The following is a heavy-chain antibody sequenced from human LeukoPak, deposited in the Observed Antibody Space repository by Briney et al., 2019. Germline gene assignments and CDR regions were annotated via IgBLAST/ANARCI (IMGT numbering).Heavy chain of an antibody. D-gene: IGHD6-13*01. CDR1: GYTLTELS. J-gene: IGHJ4*02. CDR3: ATAPPSSKGVDY. Sequence: GASVKVSCKVSGYTLTELSMRWVRQAPGKGLEWMGGFDPEDGETIYAQKFQGRVTMTEDTSTDTAYMELSSLRSEDTAVYYCATAPPSSKGVDYWGQGTLVTVSS. CDR2: FDPEDGET. V-gene: IGHV1-24*01.